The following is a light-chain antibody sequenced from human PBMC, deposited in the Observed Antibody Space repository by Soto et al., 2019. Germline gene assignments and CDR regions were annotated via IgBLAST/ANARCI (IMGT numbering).Light chain of an antibody. CDR1: QSVSSSY. CDR2: GAS. Sequence: EFVLTQSPGTLSLSPGERATLSCRSSQSVSSSYLAWYQQKPGQAPRLIIYGASSRATGIPDRFSGSGSGTDFTLTISRLEPEDFAVYYCQQYSSSPLTLGGGTKVDIK. CDR3: QQYSSSPLT. V-gene: IGKV3-20*01. J-gene: IGKJ4*01.